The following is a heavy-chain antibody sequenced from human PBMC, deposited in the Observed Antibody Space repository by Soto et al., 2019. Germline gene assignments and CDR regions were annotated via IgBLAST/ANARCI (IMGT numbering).Heavy chain of an antibody. CDR1: GFTFSSYA. Sequence: PGGSLRLSCAASGFTFSSYAMNWVRQAPGKWLEWVSSISGSGDSIYYADSVKGRFTISRENSNSTLSLQMNSLRAEDTAVYYCAKGLYSSGYLVFDFWGQGILVTVSS. V-gene: IGHV3-23*01. CDR3: AKGLYSSGYLVFDF. D-gene: IGHD6-19*01. CDR2: ISGSGDSI. J-gene: IGHJ4*02.